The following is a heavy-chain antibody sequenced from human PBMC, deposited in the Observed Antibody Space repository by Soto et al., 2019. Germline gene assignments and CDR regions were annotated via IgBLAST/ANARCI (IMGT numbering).Heavy chain of an antibody. V-gene: IGHV3-21*01. CDR2: ISSSSSYI. CDR3: ARDGDYGDSYIDY. J-gene: IGHJ4*02. D-gene: IGHD4-17*01. Sequence: GGSLRLSCAASGFTFSSYSMNWVRQAPGKGLEWVSSISSSSSYIYYADSVKGRFTISRDNAKNSLYLQMNSLRAEDTAVYYCARDGDYGDSYIDYWGQGTLVTVSS. CDR1: GFTFSSYS.